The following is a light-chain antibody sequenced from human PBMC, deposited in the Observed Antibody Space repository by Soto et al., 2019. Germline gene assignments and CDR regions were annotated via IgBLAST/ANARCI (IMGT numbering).Light chain of an antibody. V-gene: IGLV1-40*01. Sequence: QSVLTQPPSVSGAPGLRVTISCTGSSSNIGAGYDVHWYQQLPGTAPKLLIYGNNNRPSGVPDRFSGSKSGTSASLAITGLQAEDEADYYCQSYDSSLSEVFGTGTKLTVL. CDR1: SSNIGAGYD. CDR2: GNN. CDR3: QSYDSSLSEV. J-gene: IGLJ1*01.